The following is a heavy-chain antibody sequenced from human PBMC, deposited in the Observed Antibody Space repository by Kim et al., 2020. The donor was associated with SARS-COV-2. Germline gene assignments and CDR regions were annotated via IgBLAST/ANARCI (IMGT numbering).Heavy chain of an antibody. D-gene: IGHD6-13*01. J-gene: IGHJ6*02. CDR2: TYYRPKRYN. Sequence: SQTLSPTCAISGDSVSSNSAAWNWIRLSPLRGLEWLGRTYYRPKRYNDSAVSVKSRITINPDTSKNQFSLQLNSVTPEDTAVYYCARGLGYSSSGYGSYLNSYGKDVWGQVATITDSS. CDR1: GDSVSSNSAA. V-gene: IGHV6-1*01. CDR3: ARGLGYSSSGYGSYLNSYGKDV.